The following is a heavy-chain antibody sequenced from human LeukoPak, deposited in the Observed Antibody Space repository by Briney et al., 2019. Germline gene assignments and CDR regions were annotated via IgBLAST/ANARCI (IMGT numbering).Heavy chain of an antibody. CDR1: GGTFTSYA. Sequence: SVKVSCKASGGTFTSYAISWVRQAPGQGLEWMGGIIPIFGAANYAQKFQGRVTITADKSTGTSYMELSSLRSEDTAVYYCARSSVVTAMVHLEYWGQGTLVTVSS. V-gene: IGHV1-69*06. CDR2: IIPIFGAA. CDR3: ARSSVVTAMVHLEY. D-gene: IGHD2-21*02. J-gene: IGHJ4*02.